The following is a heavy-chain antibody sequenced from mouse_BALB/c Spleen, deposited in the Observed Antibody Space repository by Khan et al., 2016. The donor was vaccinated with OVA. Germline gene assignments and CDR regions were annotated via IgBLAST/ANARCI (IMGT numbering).Heavy chain of an antibody. CDR2: IWSDGST. J-gene: IGHJ4*01. CDR1: GFSLTNYG. CDR3: ARQPYYHYYIMDY. D-gene: IGHD2-10*01. V-gene: IGHV2-6-1*01. Sequence: QMQLEESGPGLVAPSQSLSITCTISGFSLTNYGVHWVRQPPGKGLEWLVVIWSDGSTSYNSALNSRLIISKDNSKSQVFLKMNSLQTDDTAMYYCARQPYYHYYIMDYWGQGTSVTVSS.